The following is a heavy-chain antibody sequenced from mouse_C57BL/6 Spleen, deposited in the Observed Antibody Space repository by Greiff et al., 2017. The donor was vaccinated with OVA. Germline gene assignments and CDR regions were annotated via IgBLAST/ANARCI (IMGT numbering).Heavy chain of an antibody. CDR2: IWTGEGT. D-gene: IGHD2-4*01. V-gene: IGHV2-9-1*01. J-gene: IGHJ4*01. CDR1: GFSLTSYA. Sequence: QVQLKESGPGLVAPSQSLSITCTVSGFSLTSYAISWVRQPPGKGLEWLGVIWTGEGTNYNSALKSRLSISKDNSKSQVFLQMNSLQTDDTARYYCARNFDYDLSMDYWGQGTSVTVSS. CDR3: ARNFDYDLSMDY.